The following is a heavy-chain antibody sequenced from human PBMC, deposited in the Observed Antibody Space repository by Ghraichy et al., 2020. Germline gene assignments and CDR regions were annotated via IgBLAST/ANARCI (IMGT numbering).Heavy chain of an antibody. J-gene: IGHJ5*02. V-gene: IGHV1-46*01. D-gene: IGHD4-17*01. CDR2: INPSGGST. CDR1: GYTFTSYY. Sequence: ASVKVSCKASGYTFTSYYMHWVRQAPGQGLEWMGIINPSGGSTSYAQKFQGRVTMTRDTSTSTVYMELSSLRSEDTAVYYCARDGTTVTVYNWFDPWGQGTLVTVSS. CDR3: ARDGTTVTVYNWFDP.